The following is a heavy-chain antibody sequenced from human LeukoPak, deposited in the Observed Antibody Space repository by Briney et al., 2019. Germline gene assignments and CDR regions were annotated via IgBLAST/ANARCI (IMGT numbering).Heavy chain of an antibody. Sequence: GGSLRLSCAASGFTVSSNFMSWVRQAPGKGLEWVSVIYSGGSTYYADSVKGRFTISRDNSKNTLYLQMTSLRAEDTAVYYCARAATLAVPFDCWGQGTLVTVSS. D-gene: IGHD2-15*01. V-gene: IGHV3-53*01. CDR2: IYSGGST. J-gene: IGHJ4*02. CDR3: ARAATLAVPFDC. CDR1: GFTVSSNF.